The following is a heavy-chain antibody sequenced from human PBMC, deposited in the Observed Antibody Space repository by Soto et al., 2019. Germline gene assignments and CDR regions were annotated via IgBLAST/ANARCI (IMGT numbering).Heavy chain of an antibody. CDR3: AKEVLYENWFDP. D-gene: IGHD2-8*01. V-gene: IGHV3-23*01. Sequence: GGSMRLSCAASGLNFSSYAMNWVRQAPGKGLEWVSGISGSGDSAEYADSVKGRFTISRDNSKNTLYLQMNSLRAEDTAVYYCAKEVLYENWFDPWGQGTLVTVSS. CDR2: ISGSGDSA. J-gene: IGHJ5*02. CDR1: GLNFSSYA.